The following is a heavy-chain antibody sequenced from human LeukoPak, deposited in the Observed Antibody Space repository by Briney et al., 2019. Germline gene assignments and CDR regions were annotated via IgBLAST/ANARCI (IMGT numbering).Heavy chain of an antibody. J-gene: IGHJ4*02. Sequence: ASVKVSCKASGYTFTSYGISWVRQPPGQGLEWMGWISAYNGNTNYAQKLQGRVTMTTDPSKSTAYMELRSLRSDDTAVYYCARHPVGHCSSTSCQHFDYWGQGTLVTVSS. CDR3: ARHPVGHCSSTSCQHFDY. CDR1: GYTFTSYG. V-gene: IGHV1-18*01. CDR2: ISAYNGNT. D-gene: IGHD2-2*03.